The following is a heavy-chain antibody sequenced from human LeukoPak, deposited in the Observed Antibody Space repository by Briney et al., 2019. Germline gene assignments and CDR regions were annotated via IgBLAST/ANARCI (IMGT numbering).Heavy chain of an antibody. CDR1: GFTFSGFW. V-gene: IGHV3-7*03. Sequence: GGSLRLSCAVSGFTFSGFWMSWSRQAPGKGLEWVASINSDGSEGYYADVVKGRFTISRDNAKNSLYLQINSLRAEDTAVYYCASYDFWSGYYPPADEYYYYGMDVWGQGTTVTVSS. CDR3: ASYDFWSGYYPPADEYYYYGMDV. J-gene: IGHJ6*02. CDR2: INSDGSEG. D-gene: IGHD3-3*01.